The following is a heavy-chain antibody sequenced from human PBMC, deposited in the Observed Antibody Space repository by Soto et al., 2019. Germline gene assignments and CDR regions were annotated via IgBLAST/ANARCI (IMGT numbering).Heavy chain of an antibody. J-gene: IGHJ6*02. Sequence: QVQLVQSGAEMKKPGSSVTVSCKVFGGTFISYSFSWVRQAPGQGPEWMGGIIPIFGTPNYAQKFQGRVTITADGSTSTAYMELSSMRSAGTALYYCAGGVWRGYSAYSYGMDVWGQGTTVTVSS. D-gene: IGHD3-3*01. CDR3: AGGVWRGYSAYSYGMDV. CDR2: IIPIFGTP. CDR1: GGTFISYS. V-gene: IGHV1-69*01.